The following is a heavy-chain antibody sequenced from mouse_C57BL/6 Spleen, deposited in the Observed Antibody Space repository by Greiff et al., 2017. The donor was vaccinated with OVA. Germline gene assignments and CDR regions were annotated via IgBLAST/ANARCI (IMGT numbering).Heavy chain of an antibody. CDR2: IYPGDGDT. D-gene: IGHD2-1*01. J-gene: IGHJ4*01. V-gene: IGHV1-80*01. CDR1: GYAFSSYW. CDR3: ARALYYYAMDY. Sequence: VQLQQSGAELVKPGASVKISCKASGYAFSSYWMNWVKQRPGRGLEGIGQIYPGDGDTNYNGKFKGKATLTADKSSSTAYMQLSSLTSEDSAVYFCARALYYYAMDYWGQGTSVTVSA.